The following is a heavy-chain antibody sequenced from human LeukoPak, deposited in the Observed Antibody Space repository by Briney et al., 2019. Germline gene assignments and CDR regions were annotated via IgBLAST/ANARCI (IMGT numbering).Heavy chain of an antibody. Sequence: SETLSLTCAVYGGSFSGYYWSWIRQPPGKGLGWIGEINHSGSTNYNPSLKSRVTISVDTSKNQFSLRLSSVTAADTAVYYCARTSWGIDYWGQGTLVTVSS. CDR3: ARTSWGIDY. D-gene: IGHD7-27*01. J-gene: IGHJ4*02. CDR2: INHSGST. CDR1: GGSFSGYY. V-gene: IGHV4-34*01.